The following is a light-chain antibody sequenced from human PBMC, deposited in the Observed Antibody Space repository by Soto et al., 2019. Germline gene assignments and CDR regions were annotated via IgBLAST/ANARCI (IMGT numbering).Light chain of an antibody. J-gene: IGLJ1*01. CDR2: DVT. CDR1: SSDVGGSDY. CDR3: CSHAGSYTFRV. V-gene: IGLV2-11*01. Sequence: QSVLTQPRSVSGSPGQSVTISCTGTSSDVGGSDYVSWFQHYPGKGPKLLIYDVTRRPSGVPDRFSGSKSGTTASLTISGLQVEDEADYYCCSHAGSYTFRVFGTGTKLTVL.